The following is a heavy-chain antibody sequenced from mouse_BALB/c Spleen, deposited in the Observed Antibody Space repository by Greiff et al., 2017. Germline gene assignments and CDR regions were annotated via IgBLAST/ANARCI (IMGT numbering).Heavy chain of an antibody. CDR2: INSNGGST. V-gene: IGHV5-6-3*01. CDR3: ARGIYYGYDEGVFAY. D-gene: IGHD2-2*01. Sequence: VMLVESGGGLVQPGGSLKLSCAASGFTFSSYGMSWVRQTPDKRLELVATINSNGGSTYYPDSVKGRFTISRDNAKNTLYLQMSSLKSEDTAMYYCARGIYYGYDEGVFAYWGQGTLVTVSA. CDR1: GFTFSSYG. J-gene: IGHJ3*01.